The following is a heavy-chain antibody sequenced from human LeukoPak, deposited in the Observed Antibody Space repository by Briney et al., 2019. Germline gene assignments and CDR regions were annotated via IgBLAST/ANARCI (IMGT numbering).Heavy chain of an antibody. V-gene: IGHV1-24*01. CDR2: XDXEDGET. J-gene: IGHJ5*02. CDR3: APYYYDSGGYIHNWFDP. Sequence: WMGGXDXEDGETIYAQKFQGRVTMTEDTSTDTAYMELSSLRSEDTAVYYCAPYYYDSGGYIHNWFDPWGQGTLVTVSS. D-gene: IGHD3-22*01.